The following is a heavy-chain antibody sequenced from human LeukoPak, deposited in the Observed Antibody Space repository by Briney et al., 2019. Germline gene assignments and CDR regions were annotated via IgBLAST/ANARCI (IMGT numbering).Heavy chain of an antibody. J-gene: IGHJ4*02. CDR2: IKQDGSEK. CDR3: AKPIHKLELRRGPFDY. Sequence: GGSLRLSCAASGFTFSSYWMSWVRQAPGKGLEWVANIKQDGSEKYYVDSVKGRFTISRDNSKNTLYLQMNSLRAEDTAVYYCAKPIHKLELRRGPFDYWGQGTLVTVSS. CDR1: GFTFSSYW. D-gene: IGHD1-7*01. V-gene: IGHV3-7*03.